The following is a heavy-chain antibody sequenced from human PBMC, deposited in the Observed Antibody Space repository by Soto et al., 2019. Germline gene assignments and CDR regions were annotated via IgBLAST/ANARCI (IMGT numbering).Heavy chain of an antibody. CDR3: ARDPNSSGWTMPPPPWFDP. D-gene: IGHD6-19*01. V-gene: IGHV3-74*01. Sequence: GGSLRLSCAASGFTFSSYWMHWVRQAPGKGLVWVSRINSDGSSTSYADSVKGRFTISRDNAKNTLYLQMNSLRAEDTAVYYCARDPNSSGWTMPPPPWFDPWGQGTLVTVSS. CDR1: GFTFSSYW. J-gene: IGHJ5*02. CDR2: INSDGSST.